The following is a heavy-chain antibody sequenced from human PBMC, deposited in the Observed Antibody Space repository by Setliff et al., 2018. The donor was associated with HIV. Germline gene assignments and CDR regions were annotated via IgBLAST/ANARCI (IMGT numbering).Heavy chain of an antibody. Sequence: PSETLSLTCAVSGGSISTRDWWTWVRQPPGKGLEWIATIPHNGGTYYNPDPSLTGRVTISVDTSKNQFSLKLAFVTAADTAVYYCARYSTLTTNFDYWGQGTLVTVSS. V-gene: IGHV4-4*02. CDR3: ARYSTLTTNFDY. D-gene: IGHD4-17*01. CDR2: IPHNGGT. CDR1: GGSISTRDW. J-gene: IGHJ4*02.